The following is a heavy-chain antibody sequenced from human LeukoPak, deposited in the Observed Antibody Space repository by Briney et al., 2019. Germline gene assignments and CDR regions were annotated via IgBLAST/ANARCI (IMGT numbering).Heavy chain of an antibody. D-gene: IGHD6-19*01. CDR1: GYTFTSYD. J-gene: IGHJ4*02. V-gene: IGHV1-8*01. Sequence: GASVKVSCKASGYTFTSYDINWVRQATGQGLGCMGWMNPNSGNTGYAQKFQGRVTMTRNTSISTAYMELSSLRSEDTAVYYCARSPAVAGTGNDYWGQGTLVTVSS. CDR3: ARSPAVAGTGNDY. CDR2: MNPNSGNT.